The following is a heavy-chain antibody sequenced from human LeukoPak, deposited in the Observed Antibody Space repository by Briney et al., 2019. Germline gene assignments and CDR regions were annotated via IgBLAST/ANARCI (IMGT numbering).Heavy chain of an antibody. J-gene: IGHJ4*02. V-gene: IGHV1-69*05. CDR1: GGTFSSYA. Sequence: GASVKVSRKASGGTFSSYAISWVRQAPGQGLEWMGGIIPIFGTANYAQKFQGRVTITTDESTSTAYMELSSLRSEDTAMYYCALYCSSSNCRFDYWGQGTLVTVSS. CDR2: IIPIFGTA. CDR3: ALYCSSSNCRFDY. D-gene: IGHD2-2*01.